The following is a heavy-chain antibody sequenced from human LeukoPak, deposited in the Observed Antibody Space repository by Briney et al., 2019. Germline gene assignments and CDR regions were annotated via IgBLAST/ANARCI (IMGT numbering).Heavy chain of an antibody. V-gene: IGHV3-30*02. J-gene: IGHJ6*03. D-gene: IGHD3-10*01. Sequence: GGSLRLSCAASGFTVSSNYMSWVRQAPGKGLEWVAFIRYDGSNKYYADSVKGRFTISRDNSKNTLYLQMNSLRAEDTAVYYCAKDKEFPSYYYYMDVWGKGTTVTVSS. CDR2: IRYDGSNK. CDR1: GFTVSSNY. CDR3: AKDKEFPSYYYYMDV.